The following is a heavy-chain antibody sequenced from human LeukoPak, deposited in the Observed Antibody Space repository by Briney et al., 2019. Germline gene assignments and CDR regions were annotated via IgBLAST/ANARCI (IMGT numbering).Heavy chain of an antibody. V-gene: IGHV4-38-2*02. CDR2: VYQTGST. J-gene: IGHJ4*02. Sequence: SETLSLTCIVSGYSISSGYYWGWIRQSPVKGLEWIGNVYQTGSTYYNPSLKSRVTISVDTSKNQFSLNLTSVTAADTAVYYCAKAKSGYPEYWGQGTLVTVSS. CDR3: AKAKSGYPEY. CDR1: GYSISSGYY. D-gene: IGHD3-3*01.